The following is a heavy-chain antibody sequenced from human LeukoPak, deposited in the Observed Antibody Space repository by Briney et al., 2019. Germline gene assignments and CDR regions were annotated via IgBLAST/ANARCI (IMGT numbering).Heavy chain of an antibody. J-gene: IGHJ6*03. CDR3: AREVAGKDIGVVPAGRRGSFYYMDV. D-gene: IGHD2-2*01. CDR2: INSDRSTT. Sequence: GGSLRLSCAASGFTFNTYWMHWVRQVPGKGLVWVSRINSDRSTTHYAASVKGRFTISRDNAKNTLYLQMNSLRAEDTAVYYCAREVAGKDIGVVPAGRRGSFYYMDVWGKGTTVTVSS. V-gene: IGHV3-74*01. CDR1: GFTFNTYW.